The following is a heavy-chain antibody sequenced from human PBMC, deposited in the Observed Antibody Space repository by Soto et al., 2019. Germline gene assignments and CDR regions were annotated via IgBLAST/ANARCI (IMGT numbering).Heavy chain of an antibody. Sequence: QVQLQQWGAGLLKPSETLSLTCAVYGGSFSGYYWSWIRQPPGKGLEWIGEINHSGSTNYNPSLKRRVTISVDTSKNQFSLKLSSVTAADTAVYYCARGLGASYSSSWGYYFDYWGQGTLVTVSS. CDR3: ARGLGASYSSSWGYYFDY. V-gene: IGHV4-34*01. CDR1: GGSFSGYY. J-gene: IGHJ4*02. D-gene: IGHD6-6*01. CDR2: INHSGST.